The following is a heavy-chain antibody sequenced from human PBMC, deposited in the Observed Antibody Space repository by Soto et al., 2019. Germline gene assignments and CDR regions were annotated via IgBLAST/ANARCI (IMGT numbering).Heavy chain of an antibody. CDR1: GGTFSSYT. CDR2: IIPILGIA. V-gene: IGHV1-69*08. CDR3: ARDGGGYDDYGDDPFFDY. D-gene: IGHD4-17*01. Sequence: QVQLVQSGAEVKKPGSSVKVSCKASGGTFSSYTISWVRQAPGQGLEWMGRIIPILGIANYAQKFQGRVTITADKSTNTAYMELSSVRSEDTAVYYCARDGGGYDDYGDDPFFDYWGQGTLVTVSS. J-gene: IGHJ4*02.